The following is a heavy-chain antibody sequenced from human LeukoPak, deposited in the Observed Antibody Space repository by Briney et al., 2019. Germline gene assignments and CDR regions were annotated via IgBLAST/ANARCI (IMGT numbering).Heavy chain of an antibody. CDR3: AKDYVEATITPSWFDP. CDR2: ISGSGGST. Sequence: GGSLRLSCAASGFTFSSYAMSWVRQAPGKGLEWVSAISGSGGSTYYADSVKGRFTISRDNSKNTLYLQMNSLRAEDTAVYYCAKDYVEATITPSWFDPWGQGTLVTVSS. V-gene: IGHV3-23*01. D-gene: IGHD5-12*01. J-gene: IGHJ5*02. CDR1: GFTFSSYA.